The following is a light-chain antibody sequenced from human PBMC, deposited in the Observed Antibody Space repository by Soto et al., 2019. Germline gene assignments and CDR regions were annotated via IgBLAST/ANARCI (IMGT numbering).Light chain of an antibody. CDR2: GAS. V-gene: IGKV3-20*01. Sequence: EIVLTQSPGTLSLSPGERTTLSCRASRTVTSNYLAWYQQNPGQAPRLLIYGASTRATGIPDRFSGSGSVTDFSLTISRLEPEDFAVYYCQQYGSSPRTFGQGTRVEIK. CDR3: QQYGSSPRT. CDR1: RTVTSNY. J-gene: IGKJ1*01.